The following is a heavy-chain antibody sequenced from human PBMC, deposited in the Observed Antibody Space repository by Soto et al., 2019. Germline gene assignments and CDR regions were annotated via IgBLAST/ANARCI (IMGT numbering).Heavy chain of an antibody. CDR2: ISSSGSTI. CDR1: GFTFSSYE. D-gene: IGHD2-21*02. Sequence: EVQLVESGGGLVQPGGSLRLSCAASGFTFSSYEMNWVRQAPGKGLEWVSYISSSGSTIYYADSVKGRFTISRDNAKNSLYLQMNSLRAEDTAVYYCARPLAYCGGDCYYDAFDIWGQGTMVTVSS. CDR3: ARPLAYCGGDCYYDAFDI. V-gene: IGHV3-48*03. J-gene: IGHJ3*02.